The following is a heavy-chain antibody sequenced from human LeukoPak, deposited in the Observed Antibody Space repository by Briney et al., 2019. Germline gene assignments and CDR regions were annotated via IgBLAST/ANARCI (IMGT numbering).Heavy chain of an antibody. CDR2: INPNSGGT. CDR3: ARTGRDYGGNSYAFDI. D-gene: IGHD4-17*01. V-gene: IGHV1-2*02. Sequence: ASVTVSYKASGYTFTVYYMHWVRQAPGQGLEWMGWINPNSGGTNYAQKFQGRVTMTRDTSISTAYMELSRLRSDDTAVYYCARTGRDYGGNSYAFDIWGQGTMVTVSS. J-gene: IGHJ3*02. CDR1: GYTFTVYY.